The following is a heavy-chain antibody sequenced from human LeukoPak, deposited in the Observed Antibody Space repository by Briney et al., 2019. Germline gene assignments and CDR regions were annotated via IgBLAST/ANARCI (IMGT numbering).Heavy chain of an antibody. V-gene: IGHV3-21*01. CDR3: ARYGVNAFDV. CDR2: ISSGSSYI. CDR1: GFTFSSYN. Sequence: GGSLRLSCAASGFTFSSYNMNWVRQAPGKGLEWVSSISSGSSYIYYADSVKGRFTISRDNAKNSLYLQMNSLRAEDTAMYYFARYGVNAFDVWGQGTMVTVSS. D-gene: IGHD2-8*01. J-gene: IGHJ3*01.